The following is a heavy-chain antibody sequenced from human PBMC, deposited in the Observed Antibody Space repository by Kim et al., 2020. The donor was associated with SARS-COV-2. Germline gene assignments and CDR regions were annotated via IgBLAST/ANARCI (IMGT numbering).Heavy chain of an antibody. CDR3: ARDGVARGVIITPTRLCDY. J-gene: IGHJ4*01. CDR1: GYTFNTCG. Sequence: ASVKVSCQTSGYTFNTCGVTWVRQAPGQGLEWMGWISPEKGDTKYAQKFQDRVTMTTDTTTNTVYLELRSLRSDDTAVYYCARDGVARGVIITPTRLCDY. D-gene: IGHD3-10*01. CDR2: ISPEKGDT. V-gene: IGHV1-18*01.